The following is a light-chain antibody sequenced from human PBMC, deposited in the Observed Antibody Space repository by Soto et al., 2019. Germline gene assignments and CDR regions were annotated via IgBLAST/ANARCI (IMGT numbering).Light chain of an antibody. V-gene: IGLV2-14*01. CDR2: DVT. Sequence: QSVLTQPASVSGSPGQSITISCTGTRSDIGDYDYVSWYQHLPGKAPKLLIFDVTHRPSGVSDRFSGSKSGNTASLTISGVRPEDEADYYCCSYTDIALDVVFGGGTKLTVL. CDR1: RSDIGDYDY. CDR3: CSYTDIALDVV. J-gene: IGLJ2*01.